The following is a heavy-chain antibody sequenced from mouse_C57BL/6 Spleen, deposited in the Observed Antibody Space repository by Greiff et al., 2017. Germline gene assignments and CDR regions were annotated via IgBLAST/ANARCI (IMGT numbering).Heavy chain of an antibody. CDR3: VRSYYDYDVYFDY. J-gene: IGHJ2*01. Sequence: EVQLVESGGGLVQPKGSLKLSCAASGFSFNTYAMNWVRQAPGKGLEWVARIRSKSNNYATYYADSVKDRFTISRDDSESMLYLQMNNLKTEDTAMYYCVRSYYDYDVYFDYWGQGTTLTVSS. CDR2: IRSKSNNYAT. D-gene: IGHD2-4*01. V-gene: IGHV10-1*01. CDR1: GFSFNTYA.